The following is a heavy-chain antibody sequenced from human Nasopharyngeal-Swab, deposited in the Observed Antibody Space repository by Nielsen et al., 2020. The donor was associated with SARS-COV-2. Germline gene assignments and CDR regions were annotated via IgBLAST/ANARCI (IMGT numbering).Heavy chain of an antibody. J-gene: IGHJ4*02. CDR2: IIPTAGIT. CDR1: GGTFSSYG. Sequence: SVKVSCKASGGTFSSYGISWVRQAPGQGLEWMGRIIPTAGITNYAQQFQGRVTITADKSTSTSYMELSSLRAEDTAVYYCARDKRIYFVSSGHLDYWGQGTLVTVSS. CDR3: ARDKRIYFVSSGHLDY. V-gene: IGHV1-69*04. D-gene: IGHD3-22*01.